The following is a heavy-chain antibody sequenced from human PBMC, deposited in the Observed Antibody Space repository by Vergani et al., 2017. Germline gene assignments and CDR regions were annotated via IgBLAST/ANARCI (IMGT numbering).Heavy chain of an antibody. CDR2: ISGSGGST. Sequence: EVQLVESGGGLVQPGGSLRLSCAASGFTFSSYAMSWVRQAPGKGLEWVSAISGSGGSTYYADSVKGRFTISIDNSKNTLYLQMNSLRAEDTDVYYCAKDGRSWFGELLNWFDPWGQGTLVTVSS. D-gene: IGHD3-10*01. CDR1: GFTFSSYA. CDR3: AKDGRSWFGELLNWFDP. J-gene: IGHJ5*02. V-gene: IGHV3-23*04.